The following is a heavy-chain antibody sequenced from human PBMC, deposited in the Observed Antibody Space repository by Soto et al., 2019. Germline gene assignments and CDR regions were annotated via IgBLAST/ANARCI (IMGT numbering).Heavy chain of an antibody. CDR3: AANHDILTGYYWDY. J-gene: IGHJ4*02. CDR2: IVVGSGNT. CDR1: GFAFTSSS. V-gene: IGHV1-58*01. Sequence: SVTVRFAASGFAFTSSSLQWVRQARGQRLEWIGWIVVGSGNTNYAQKFQERVTITRDMSTSTAYMELSSLRSEDTAVYYCAANHDILTGYYWDYWGQGTLVTVSS. D-gene: IGHD3-9*01.